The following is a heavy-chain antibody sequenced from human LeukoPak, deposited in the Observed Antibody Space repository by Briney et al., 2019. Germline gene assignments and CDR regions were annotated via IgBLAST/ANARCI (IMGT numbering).Heavy chain of an antibody. CDR2: IYSGDSA. V-gene: IGHV3-66*04. J-gene: IGHJ3*02. CDR3: ARHSVADACDI. CDR1: GFTVSNNY. Sequence: GGSLRLSCAASGFTVSNNYISWVRQAPGKGLDGVSGIYSGDSAYSPDSVKGGFTTSSSNSKNTLYLQMNSLRADNAAVYYCARHSVADACDIWGEGTMVTVSS. D-gene: IGHD4-23*01.